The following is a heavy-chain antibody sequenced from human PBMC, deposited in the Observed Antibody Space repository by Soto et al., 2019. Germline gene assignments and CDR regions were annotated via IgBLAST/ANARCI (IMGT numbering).Heavy chain of an antibody. CDR3: HGCYYGSGSPVKIYYMDV. Sequence: GGSLRLSCAASGFTFSSYSMNWVRQAPGKGLEWVSSISSSSSYIYYADSVKGRFTISRDNAKNSLYLQMNSLRAEDTAVYYCHGCYYGSGSPVKIYYMDVWGIGTTVTVSS. D-gene: IGHD3-10*01. CDR2: ISSSSSYI. CDR1: GFTFSSYS. V-gene: IGHV3-21*01. J-gene: IGHJ6*03.